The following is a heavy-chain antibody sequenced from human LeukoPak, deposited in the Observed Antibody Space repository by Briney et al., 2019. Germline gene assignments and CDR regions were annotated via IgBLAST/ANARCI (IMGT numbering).Heavy chain of an antibody. J-gene: IGHJ4*02. CDR1: GFAFNTYA. D-gene: IGHD3-10*01. CDR2: IWHDGSHK. Sequence: PGRSLRLSCAASGFAFNTYAMHWVRQAPGQGLEWVALIWHDGSHKFYSNSVRGQFTISRDNSKNTVSLRMNNLRPEDTAVYYCAIEIFGSGSYPDFWGQGTLVTVSS. V-gene: IGHV3-33*01. CDR3: AIEIFGSGSYPDF.